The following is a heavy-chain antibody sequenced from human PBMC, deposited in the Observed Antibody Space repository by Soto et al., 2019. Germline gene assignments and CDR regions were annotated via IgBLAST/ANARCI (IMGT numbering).Heavy chain of an antibody. D-gene: IGHD1-26*01. CDR3: ARGGTRYSGRYSGDY. CDR2: VNPIFGTA. CDR1: GGTFSSYA. J-gene: IGHJ4*02. Sequence: QVQLVQSGAEVKKPGSSVKVSCKASGGTFSSYAISWVRQAPGQGLGWMGGVNPIFGTANDAQKLQGRVTITADESKSPAYEELSSLRSEDTAVYYCARGGTRYSGRYSGDYWGQGTLVTVSS. V-gene: IGHV1-69*12.